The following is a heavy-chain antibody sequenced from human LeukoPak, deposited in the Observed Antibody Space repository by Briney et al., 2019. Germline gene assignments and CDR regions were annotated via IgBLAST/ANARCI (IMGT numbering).Heavy chain of an antibody. D-gene: IGHD3-9*01. CDR1: GYTFTGYY. CDR3: ARMYQPPDILNNWFDP. V-gene: IGHV1-2*02. J-gene: IGHJ5*02. Sequence: ASVKVSCKASGYTFTGYYMHWVRQAPGQGLEWMGWINPNSGGTNYAQKFQGRVTMTRDTSISTAYMELSRLRSDDTAVYYCARMYQPPDILNNWFDPWGQGTLVTVSS. CDR2: INPNSGGT.